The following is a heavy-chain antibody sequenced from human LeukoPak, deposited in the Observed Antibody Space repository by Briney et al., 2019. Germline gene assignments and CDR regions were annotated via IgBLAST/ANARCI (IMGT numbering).Heavy chain of an antibody. CDR1: GGSISSYY. D-gene: IGHD3-22*01. J-gene: IGHJ4*02. CDR2: IYYSGST. Sequence: SSETLSLTCTVSGGSISSYYWSWIRQPPGKGLEWIGYIYYSGSTNYNPSLKSRVTISVDTSKNQFSLKLSSVTAADTAVYYCARTRHDYYDSSGYLNVHIYFDYWGQGTLVTVSS. CDR3: ARTRHDYYDSSGYLNVHIYFDY. V-gene: IGHV4-59*12.